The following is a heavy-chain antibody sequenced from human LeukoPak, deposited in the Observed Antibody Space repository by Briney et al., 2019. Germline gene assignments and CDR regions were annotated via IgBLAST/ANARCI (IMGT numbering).Heavy chain of an antibody. CDR2: INEDGSIT. Sequence: GGSLRLSCAASGFTFTRYWMHWVRQVPGKGLDWVSRINEDGSITTHADSVRGRFTISRDNARDTLYLQMNSLRSEDTAVYYCARDLGGVAGSWGQGTLVTVSS. V-gene: IGHV3-74*01. CDR3: ARDLGGVAGS. CDR1: GFTFTRYW. J-gene: IGHJ4*02. D-gene: IGHD1-26*01.